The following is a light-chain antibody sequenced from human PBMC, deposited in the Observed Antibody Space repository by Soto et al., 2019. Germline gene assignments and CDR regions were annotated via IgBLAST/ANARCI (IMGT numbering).Light chain of an antibody. Sequence: QSVLTQPPSMSAAPGQIVAISCSGTSSNIGDNSVSWYQHFPGTAPKVLIYDNNRRPSGIPDRFSGSKSGTSATLTIIGLQTGDEADYYCATWDSALSAGVFGGGTKLTVL. CDR2: DNN. J-gene: IGLJ3*02. CDR1: SSNIGDNS. CDR3: ATWDSALSAGV. V-gene: IGLV1-51*01.